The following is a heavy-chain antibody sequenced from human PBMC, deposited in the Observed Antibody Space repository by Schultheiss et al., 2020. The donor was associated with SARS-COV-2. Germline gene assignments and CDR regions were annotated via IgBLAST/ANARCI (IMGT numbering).Heavy chain of an antibody. CDR3: ARVDLETALVGGLDV. D-gene: IGHD5-18*01. V-gene: IGHV4-61*01. CDR1: GGSVTSGSYY. Sequence: SETLSLTCSVSGGSVTSGSYYWSWIRQSPGRGLEWIGYIYHGGGTRYHPSLQSRVTISLDTSKNLFSLRLVSLIAADTAIYYCARVDLETALVGGLDVWGQGSTVTVSS. CDR2: IYHGGGT. J-gene: IGHJ6*02.